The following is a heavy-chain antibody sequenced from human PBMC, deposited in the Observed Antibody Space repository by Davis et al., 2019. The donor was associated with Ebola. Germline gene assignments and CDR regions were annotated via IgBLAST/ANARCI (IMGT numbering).Heavy chain of an antibody. J-gene: IGHJ6*02. V-gene: IGHV3-7*01. CDR2: IKRGDGSDI. CDR3: ARQARVDV. Sequence: GESLTLSCAASGFTFNSYWMSWVRQAPGKGPEWVASIKRGDGSDIYYADSVKGRFSISRDNAKNSLYLQMNSLRVEDTAVYYCARQARVDVWGQGTTVTVSS. CDR1: GFTFNSYW.